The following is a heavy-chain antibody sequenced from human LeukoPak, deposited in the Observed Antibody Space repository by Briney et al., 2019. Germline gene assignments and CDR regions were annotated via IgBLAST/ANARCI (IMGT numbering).Heavy chain of an antibody. V-gene: IGHV3-30*03. D-gene: IGHD3-3*01. CDR2: ISYDGSNK. CDR1: GFTFSDYY. CDR3: ARDKITIFGVVIYYFDY. J-gene: IGHJ4*02. Sequence: GGSLRLSCAASGFTFSDYYMSWIRQAPGKGLEWVAVISYDGSNKYYADSVKGRFPISRDNSKNTLYLQMNSLRAEDTAVCYCARDKITIFGVVIYYFDYWGQGTLVTVSS.